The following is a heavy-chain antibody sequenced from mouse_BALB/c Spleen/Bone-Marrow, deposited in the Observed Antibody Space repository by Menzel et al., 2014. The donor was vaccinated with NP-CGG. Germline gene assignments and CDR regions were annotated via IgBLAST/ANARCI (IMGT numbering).Heavy chain of an antibody. CDR3: ARDSITAVVATDY. J-gene: IGHJ2*01. Sequence: QVQLKQPGAELVKPGASVKLSCKASGYTFTSYWIHWVKQRPGQGLEWIGEIDPSDSYTNYNQKFKGKATLTVDKSSSTAYMQLSSLTSEDSAVYYCARDSITAVVATDYWGQGTTLTVSS. V-gene: IGHV1-69*02. CDR1: GYTFTSYW. D-gene: IGHD1-1*01. CDR2: IDPSDSYT.